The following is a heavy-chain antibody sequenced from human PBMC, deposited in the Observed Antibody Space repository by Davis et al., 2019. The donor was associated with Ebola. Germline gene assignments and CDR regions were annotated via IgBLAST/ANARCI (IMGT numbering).Heavy chain of an antibody. CDR1: GFTVSNAW. CDR3: VEDWNYDNIFDY. CDR2: IKSKTDGGTT. D-gene: IGHD1-7*01. V-gene: IGHV3-15*01. Sequence: PGGSLGLSCAASGFTVSNAWMSWVRQAPGKGLEWVGRIKSKTDGGTTDYAAPVKGRFTISRDYSKNTLYLQMNSLNTEDTAVYYCVEDWNYDNIFDYWGQGTLVTVSS. J-gene: IGHJ4*02.